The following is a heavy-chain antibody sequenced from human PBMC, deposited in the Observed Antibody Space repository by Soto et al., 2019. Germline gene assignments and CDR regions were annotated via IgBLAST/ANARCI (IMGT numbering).Heavy chain of an antibody. Sequence: SETLSLTCSVSGDSIRSYYWTWIRQPPGRGLEWIGHVYYGGSTNYNPSLQSRVTISLDTSKNQFSLRLTSMTAADTAVYYCAGEGALATFGVVWGQGTRVTVS. CDR1: GDSIRSYY. J-gene: IGHJ4*02. CDR3: AGEGALATFGVV. D-gene: IGHD3-3*01. V-gene: IGHV4-59*01. CDR2: VYYGGST.